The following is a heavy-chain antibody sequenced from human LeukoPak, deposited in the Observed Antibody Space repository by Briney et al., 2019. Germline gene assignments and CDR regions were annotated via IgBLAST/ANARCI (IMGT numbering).Heavy chain of an antibody. CDR2: IKRDGSEK. CDR3: ARLGPASSGWPESFDY. CDR1: GFTFNSYW. J-gene: IGHJ4*02. V-gene: IGHV3-7*03. D-gene: IGHD6-19*01. Sequence: GGSLRFSCAASGFTFNSYWMNWVRQARGKGLEWVANIKRDGSEKYYVDSVKGRLTISRDNAKNSLDLQMNSLRVEDTAVYYCARLGPASSGWPESFDYWGQGTLVTVSS.